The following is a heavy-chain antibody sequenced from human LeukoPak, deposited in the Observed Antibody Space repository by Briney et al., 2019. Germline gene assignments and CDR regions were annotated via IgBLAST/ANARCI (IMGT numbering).Heavy chain of an antibody. Sequence: GASVKVSCKASGYTLTSYGITWVRQAPGQGLEWMGWISPTSGGTNYAQKFQGRVTMTRDTSISTAYMELSRLRSDDTAVYYCAREAYASGSFRTDYYYMDVWGKGTTVTISS. CDR1: GYTLTSYG. D-gene: IGHD3-10*01. CDR3: AREAYASGSFRTDYYYMDV. CDR2: ISPTSGGT. J-gene: IGHJ6*03. V-gene: IGHV1-2*02.